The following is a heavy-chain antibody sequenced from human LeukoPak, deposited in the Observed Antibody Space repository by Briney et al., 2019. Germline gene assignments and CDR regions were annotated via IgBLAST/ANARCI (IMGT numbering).Heavy chain of an antibody. D-gene: IGHD2-15*01. CDR3: ASVGYCSGGSCYSEAFDI. CDR1: GFTFSSYG. CDR2: IWYDGSNK. J-gene: IGHJ3*02. V-gene: IGHV3-33*01. Sequence: GGSLRLSCAASGFTFSSYGMHWVRQAPGKGLEWVAVIWYDGSNKYYADSVKGRFTIPRDNSKNTLYLQMNSLRAEDTAVYYCASVGYCSGGSCYSEAFDIWGQGTMVTVSS.